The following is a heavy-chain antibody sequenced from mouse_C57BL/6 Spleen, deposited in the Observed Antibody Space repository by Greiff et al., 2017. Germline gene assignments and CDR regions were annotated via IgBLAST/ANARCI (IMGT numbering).Heavy chain of an antibody. J-gene: IGHJ3*01. CDR3: TTGSGDWCAY. CDR1: GFNIKDDY. D-gene: IGHD6-1*01. CDR2: IDPENGDT. Sequence: EVQLQQSGPELVRPGASVKLSCTASGFNIKDDYMHWVKQRPEQGLEWIGWIDPENGDTEYASKFQGKATITADTSSNPAYLQLSSLTSEDTAVYYCTTGSGDWCAYWGQGTLVTGSA. V-gene: IGHV14-4*01.